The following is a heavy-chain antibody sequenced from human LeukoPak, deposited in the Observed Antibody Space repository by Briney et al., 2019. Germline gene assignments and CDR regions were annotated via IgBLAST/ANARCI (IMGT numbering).Heavy chain of an antibody. V-gene: IGHV4-59*12. J-gene: IGHJ5*02. CDR2: IYYSGST. CDR3: ARATASRQQFDP. CDR1: GGSISNYY. Sequence: PSETLSLTCTVSGGSISNYYWSWIRQPPGKGLEWIGYIYYSGSTNYNPSLKSRVTISVDSSKNQFSLKLSSVTAADTAVYYCARATASRQQFDPWGQGTLVTVSS.